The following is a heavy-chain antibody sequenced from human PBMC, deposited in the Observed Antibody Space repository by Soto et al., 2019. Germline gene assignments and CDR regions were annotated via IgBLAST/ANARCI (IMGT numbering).Heavy chain of an antibody. V-gene: IGHV4-31*03. J-gene: IGHJ4*02. CDR1: GGSISSGGYY. CDR2: IYYSGST. D-gene: IGHD6-13*01. CDR3: ARTRAAAGRDPDFDY. Sequence: QVQLQESGPGLVKPSQTLSLTCTVSGGSISSGGYYWSWIRQHPGKGLEWIGYIYYSGSTYYNPSLKSRVTLSVDTSKNQFSLKLSSVTAADTAVYYCARTRAAAGRDPDFDYWGQGTLVTVSS.